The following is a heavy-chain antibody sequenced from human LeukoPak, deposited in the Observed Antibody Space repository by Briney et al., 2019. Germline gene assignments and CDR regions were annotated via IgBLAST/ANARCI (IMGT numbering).Heavy chain of an antibody. CDR3: ARGNGGTYNWFDP. Sequence: SQTLSLTCAISGDSVSSNSAAWTWIRQSPSRGLEWLGRTYYRSKWYNNYAVSVKSRITINPDTSKNQLSLQLKYVTPEDTAVYYCARGNGGTYNWFDPWGQGTLVTVSS. CDR1: GDSVSSNSAA. V-gene: IGHV6-1*01. J-gene: IGHJ5*02. D-gene: IGHD2-8*01. CDR2: TYYRSKWYN.